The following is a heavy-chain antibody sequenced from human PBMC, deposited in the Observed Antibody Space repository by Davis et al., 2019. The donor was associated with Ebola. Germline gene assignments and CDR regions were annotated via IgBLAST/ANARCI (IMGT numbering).Heavy chain of an antibody. D-gene: IGHD5-12*01. CDR2: TYYTSKWYF. V-gene: IGHV6-1*01. CDR1: GDSVSSGG. CDR3: AKGWLRSGIRY. Sequence: PSETLSLTCAISGDSVSSGGWNWIRQSPSRGLEWLGRTYYTSKWYFDYAESVKGRMTINPDTSKDQFSLQLKFVTPEDTAVYYCAKGWLRSGIRYWGQGTLVTVSS. J-gene: IGHJ4*02.